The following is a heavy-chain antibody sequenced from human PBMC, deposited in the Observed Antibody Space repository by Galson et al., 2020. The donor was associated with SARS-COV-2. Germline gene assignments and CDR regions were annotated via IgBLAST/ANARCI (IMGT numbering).Heavy chain of an antibody. Sequence: GGSLRLSCAASGFTFDDYTMHWVRQAPGKGLEWVSLISWDGGSTYYADSVKGRFTISRDNSKNSLYLQMNSLRTEDTALYYCAKDNYSYGSTSCYFDYWGQGTLVTVSS. D-gene: IGHD2-2*01. J-gene: IGHJ4*02. CDR3: AKDNYSYGSTSCYFDY. CDR1: GFTFDDYT. V-gene: IGHV3-43*01. CDR2: ISWDGGST.